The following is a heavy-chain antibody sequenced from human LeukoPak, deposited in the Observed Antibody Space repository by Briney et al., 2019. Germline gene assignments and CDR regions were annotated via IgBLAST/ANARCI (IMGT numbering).Heavy chain of an antibody. CDR3: ARATYSSSSLWFDP. CDR2: IFYSGST. D-gene: IGHD6-6*01. V-gene: IGHV4-61*01. J-gene: IGHJ5*02. Sequence: PSETLSLTCTVSGGSVSSGSYYWSWIRQPPGKGLEWIGYIFYSGSTNYNPSLKSRVTISTDTSKNQFSLKLSSVTAADTAVYYWARATYSSSSLWFDPWGQGTLVSVSS. CDR1: GGSVSSGSYY.